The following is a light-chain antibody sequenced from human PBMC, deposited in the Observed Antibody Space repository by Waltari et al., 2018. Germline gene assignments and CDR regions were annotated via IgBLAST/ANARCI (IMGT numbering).Light chain of an antibody. V-gene: IGLV2-8*01. Sequence: QSALSQPPSASGSPGQSVPISCTGTNSDVGTYTDVSWFQQHPGRAPKLLIYEFNKRPSGVPDRFSGSKSDNRASLTVSGLQADDEAVYHCSSYAGSNTLVFGGGTKLTVL. CDR3: SSYAGSNTLV. J-gene: IGLJ2*01. CDR2: EFN. CDR1: NSDVGTYTD.